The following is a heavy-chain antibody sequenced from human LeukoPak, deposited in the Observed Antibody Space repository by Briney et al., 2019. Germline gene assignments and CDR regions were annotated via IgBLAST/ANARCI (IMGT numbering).Heavy chain of an antibody. D-gene: IGHD3-10*01. V-gene: IGHV3-23*01. CDR1: GFTFSNYA. CDR2: IRDSGGST. J-gene: IGHJ6*02. CDR3: AKVPYSDYGSGRPPFMDV. Sequence: GSLRLACAVSGFTFSNYAMSWVRQAPGKLLEWVSTIRDSGGSTYYADSVKGRFTISRDNSKNTLYLQMSSLRAEDTAIHYCAKVPYSDYGSGRPPFMDVWGQGTTVAVSS.